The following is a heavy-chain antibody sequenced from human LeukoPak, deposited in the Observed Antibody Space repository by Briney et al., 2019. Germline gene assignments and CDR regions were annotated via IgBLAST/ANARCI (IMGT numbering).Heavy chain of an antibody. V-gene: IGHV4-59*08. CDR2: IYYSANT. CDR3: ARRDIGGFDP. CDR1: GGSISSYY. Sequence: SETLSLTCTVSGGSISSYYWNWIRQPPGKGRWWIGYIYYSANTNYNPSLKSRVTMSVDKSKNQFSLKLSSVTAADTAVYYCARRDIGGFDPWGQGTLVTVSS. D-gene: IGHD2-21*02. J-gene: IGHJ5*02.